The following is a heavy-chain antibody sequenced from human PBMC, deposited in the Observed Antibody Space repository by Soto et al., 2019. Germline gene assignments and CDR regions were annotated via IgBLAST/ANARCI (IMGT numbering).Heavy chain of an antibody. V-gene: IGHV3-23*01. CDR2: VSGSGGST. J-gene: IGHJ4*02. D-gene: IGHD6-19*01. CDR3: AKGGRQWLVTSDFNY. Sequence: PGGSLRLSCAASGFTFSSYAMSWVRQAPGKGLEWVSGVSGSGGSTYCVDSVKGRFTISRDNSKNTLYLQMNNLRAEDTAVYYCAKGGRQWLVTSDFNYWGQGALVTVSS. CDR1: GFTFSSYA.